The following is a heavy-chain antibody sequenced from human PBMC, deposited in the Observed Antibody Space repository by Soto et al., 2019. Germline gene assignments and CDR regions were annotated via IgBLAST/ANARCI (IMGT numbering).Heavy chain of an antibody. CDR1: GGTFSSYA. D-gene: IGHD3-16*01. CDR3: ARVVLGNNRFDP. V-gene: IGHV1-69*13. CDR2: IIPIFGTA. Sequence: SVKVSCKASGGTFSSYAISWVRQAPGQGLEWMGGIIPIFGTANYAQKSQGRVTITADESTSTAYMELSSLRSEDTAVYYCARVVLGNNRFDPWGKGTLVTVSS. J-gene: IGHJ5*02.